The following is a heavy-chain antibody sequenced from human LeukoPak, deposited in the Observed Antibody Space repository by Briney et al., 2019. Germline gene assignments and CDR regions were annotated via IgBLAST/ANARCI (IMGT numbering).Heavy chain of an antibody. J-gene: IGHJ4*02. CDR3: ASRSSIWSGYQDTLYYFDS. D-gene: IGHD3-3*01. CDR2: IYYSGST. Sequence: SETLSLTCTVSGGSISSYYWSWIRQSPGKRLEWIGHIYYSGSTNYNPSLKSRVTISVDTSKNQFSLKLSSVTAADTDVYYCASRSSIWSGYQDTLYYFDSWGQGTLVTVSS. CDR1: GGSISSYY. V-gene: IGHV4-59*01.